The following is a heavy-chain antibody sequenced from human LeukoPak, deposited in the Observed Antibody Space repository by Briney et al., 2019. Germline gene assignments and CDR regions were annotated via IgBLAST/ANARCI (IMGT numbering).Heavy chain of an antibody. CDR2: ISSSSSYI. V-gene: IGHV3-21*01. CDR1: GFTFSSYS. J-gene: IGHJ4*02. D-gene: IGHD3-10*01. CDR3: ASRDYYSSGSYV. Sequence: GGPLRLSCAASGFTFSSYSMNWVRQAPGKGLEWVSSISSSSSYIYYADSVKGRFTISRDNAKNSLYLQMNSLRAEDTAVYYCASRDYYSSGSYVWGQGTLVTVSS.